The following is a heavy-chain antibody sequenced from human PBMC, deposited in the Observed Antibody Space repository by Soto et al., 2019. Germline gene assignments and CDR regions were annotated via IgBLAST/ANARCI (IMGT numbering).Heavy chain of an antibody. J-gene: IGHJ3*02. D-gene: IGHD5-18*01. Sequence: GECLKISCKGSGYSFTSYWISWVRQMPGKGLEWMGRMDPSDSYTNYSPSFQGHVTISADKSISTAYLQWSSLKASDTAMYYCARIIEMDTIDGDFDIWGKGTRVT. CDR1: GYSFTSYW. V-gene: IGHV5-10-1*01. CDR2: MDPSDSYT. CDR3: ARIIEMDTIDGDFDI.